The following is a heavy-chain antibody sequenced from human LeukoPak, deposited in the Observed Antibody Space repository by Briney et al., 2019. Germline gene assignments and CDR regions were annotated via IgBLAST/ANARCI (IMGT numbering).Heavy chain of an antibody. J-gene: IGHJ6*03. CDR1: GYTLTSYY. CDR2: MNPNGGNT. V-gene: IGHV1-8*03. Sequence: ASVNVSCKASGYTLTSYYINWVRQATGQWLEWMGWMNPNGGNTGYAPRFQGRVTITRNTSISTAYMELSSLISEDTAVYYCARCTRGFWSGYYYYYMDVWGKGTTVTVSS. D-gene: IGHD3-3*01. CDR3: ARCTRGFWSGYYYYYMDV.